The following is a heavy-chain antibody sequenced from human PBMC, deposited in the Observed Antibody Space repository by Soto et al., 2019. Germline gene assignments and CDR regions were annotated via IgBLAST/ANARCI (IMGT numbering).Heavy chain of an antibody. CDR1: GGSISSSSYY. D-gene: IGHD6-6*01. CDR2: IYYSGTT. J-gene: IGHJ4*02. Sequence: QLQLQESGPGLVKPSETLSLTCTVSGGSISSSSYYWGWLRQPPGKGLEWIGSIYYSGTTYYNQSLTRRVPLYVDTSENQLSLMLSSVTAADTAVYYCFASSSPLGYFDYGGQGTLVTVSS. V-gene: IGHV4-39*01. CDR3: FASSSPLGYFDY.